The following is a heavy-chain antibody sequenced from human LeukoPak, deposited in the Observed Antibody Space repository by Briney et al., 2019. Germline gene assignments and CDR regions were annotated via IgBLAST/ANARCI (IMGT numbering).Heavy chain of an antibody. CDR3: AKDRTLYYYDGSPLGY. Sequence: PGRSLRLSCAASGFTFSSYGMHWVRQAPGKGLEWVAVISYDGSNKYYADSVKGRFTISRDNSKNTLYLQMNSLRAEDTAVYYCAKDRTLYYYDGSPLGYWGQGTLVTVSS. D-gene: IGHD3-22*01. J-gene: IGHJ4*02. V-gene: IGHV3-30*18. CDR1: GFTFSSYG. CDR2: ISYDGSNK.